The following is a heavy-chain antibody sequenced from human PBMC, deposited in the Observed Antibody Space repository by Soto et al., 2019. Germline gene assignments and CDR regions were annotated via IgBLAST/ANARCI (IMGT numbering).Heavy chain of an antibody. J-gene: IGHJ6*03. Sequence: SETLSLTCTVSAGSISSYYWSWLRQPPGKGLEWIGYIYYSGSPNYNPSLKSRVTISIDTSENHIYLKLSSVTAADTAVYYCARLGLLPRNPPKDYYYYYYMDVWGKGTTVTVSS. V-gene: IGHV4-59*08. CDR1: AGSISSYY. CDR3: ARLGLLPRNPPKDYYYYYYMDV. D-gene: IGHD2-21*02. CDR2: IYYSGSP.